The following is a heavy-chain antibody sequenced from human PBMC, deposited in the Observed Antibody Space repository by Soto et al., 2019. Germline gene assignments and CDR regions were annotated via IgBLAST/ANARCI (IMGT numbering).Heavy chain of an antibody. CDR3: ARSPEIVYSSGLAADY. Sequence: ASVKVSCKASGYTFTSYTMHWVRQAPGQRLEWMGWINSGNGNTKYLQNFQGRVTITRDTSASTAYMELSSLRSEDTAVYYCARSPEIVYSSGLAADYWGQGTLVTVSS. V-gene: IGHV1-3*01. D-gene: IGHD5-18*01. J-gene: IGHJ4*02. CDR2: INSGNGNT. CDR1: GYTFTSYT.